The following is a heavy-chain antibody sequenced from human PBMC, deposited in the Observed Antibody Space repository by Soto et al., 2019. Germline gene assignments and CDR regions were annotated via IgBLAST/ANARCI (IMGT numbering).Heavy chain of an antibody. CDR2: IYYSGST. J-gene: IGHJ4*02. Sequence: TSETLSLTCTVSGGSISSGDYYWSWIRQPPGKGLEWIGYIYYSGSTYYNPSLKSRVTISVDTSKNQFSLKLSSVTAADTAVYYCARKVVIGFDYWGQGTLVTSPQ. CDR3: ARKVVIGFDY. V-gene: IGHV4-30-4*01. D-gene: IGHD3-22*01. CDR1: GGSISSGDYY.